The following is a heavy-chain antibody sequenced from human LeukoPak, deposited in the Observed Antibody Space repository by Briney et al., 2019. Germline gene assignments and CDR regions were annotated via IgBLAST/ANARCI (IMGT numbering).Heavy chain of an antibody. CDR1: GFTFSNYE. D-gene: IGHD6-13*01. Sequence: SGGALRLSCAASGFTFSNYEMNWVRQAPGEGLEWISHISNIGDIIHYADSVEGRFTISRDNAKNSLYLQMNSLTAEDTAVCYCAKAATAVVGTVYMDVWGKGTTVTISS. CDR3: AKAATAVVGTVYMDV. J-gene: IGHJ6*03. V-gene: IGHV3-48*03. CDR2: ISNIGDII.